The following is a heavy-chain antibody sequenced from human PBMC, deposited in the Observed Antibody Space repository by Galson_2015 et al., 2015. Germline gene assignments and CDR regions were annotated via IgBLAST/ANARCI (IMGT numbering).Heavy chain of an antibody. CDR2: ISSSSSTI. CDR1: EFTFSSYS. J-gene: IGHJ6*02. V-gene: IGHV3-48*01. Sequence: SLRLSCAASEFTFSSYSMNWVRQAPGKGLEWVSYISSSSSTIYYADSVKGRFTISRDNAKNSLYLQMNSLRAEDTAVYYCARESAGDYYGMDVWGQGTTVTVSS. D-gene: IGHD6-13*01. CDR3: ARESAGDYYGMDV.